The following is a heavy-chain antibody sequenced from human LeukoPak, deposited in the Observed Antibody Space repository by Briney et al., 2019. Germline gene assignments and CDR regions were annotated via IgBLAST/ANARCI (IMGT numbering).Heavy chain of an antibody. D-gene: IGHD3-22*01. CDR1: GFTFSAYS. J-gene: IGHJ4*02. CDR2: ISGSGGST. CDR3: AKVGITMIVVVITALDY. V-gene: IGHV3-23*01. Sequence: GGSLRLSCAASGFTFSAYSMNWVRQAPGKGLEWVSAISGSGGSTYYADSVKGRFTISRDNSKNTLYLQMNSLRAEDTAVYYCAKVGITMIVVVITALDYWGQGTLVTVSS.